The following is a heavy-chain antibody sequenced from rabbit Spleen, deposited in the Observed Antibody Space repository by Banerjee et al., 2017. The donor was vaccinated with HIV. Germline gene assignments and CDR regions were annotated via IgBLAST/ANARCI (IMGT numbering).Heavy chain of an antibody. Sequence: QQQLEESGGGLVKPGGTLTLTCKASGIDFSSSYYLHWVRQAPGRGLEWIGCIYTDNGRTYYASWATGRFTIAKTSSTTVTLQMTSLTAADTATYFCAREIIDSHDYRIPNLWGQGTLVTVS. CDR2: IYTDNGRT. CDR1: GIDFSSSYY. D-gene: IGHD6-1*01. V-gene: IGHV1S45*01. J-gene: IGHJ3*01. CDR3: AREIIDSHDYRIPNL.